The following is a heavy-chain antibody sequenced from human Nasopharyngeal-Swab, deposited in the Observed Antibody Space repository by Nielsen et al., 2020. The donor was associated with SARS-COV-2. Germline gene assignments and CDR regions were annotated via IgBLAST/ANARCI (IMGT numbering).Heavy chain of an antibody. Sequence: GGSLRLSCAASGFTFSSYGMHWVRQAPGKGLEWVAVIWYDGSNKYYADSVKGRFTIFRDNSKNTLYLQMNSLRAEDTAVYYCAKISSPREPLDYWGQGTLVTVSS. CDR3: AKISSPREPLDY. CDR2: IWYDGSNK. D-gene: IGHD1-14*01. J-gene: IGHJ4*02. CDR1: GFTFSSYG. V-gene: IGHV3-33*06.